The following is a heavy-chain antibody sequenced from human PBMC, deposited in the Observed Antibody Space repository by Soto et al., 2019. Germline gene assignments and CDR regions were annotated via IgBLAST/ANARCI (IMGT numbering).Heavy chain of an antibody. CDR2: IIPILGIA. J-gene: IGHJ6*03. V-gene: IGHV1-69*04. Sequence: ASVKVSCKASGGAFSSYNISWVRQAPGQGLEWMGRIIPILGIANYAQKFQGRVTITADKSTSTAYMELRSLRSDDTAVYYCARDPLADYYYYYMDVWGKGTTVTVSS. CDR1: GGAFSSYN. CDR3: ARDPLADYYYYYMDV.